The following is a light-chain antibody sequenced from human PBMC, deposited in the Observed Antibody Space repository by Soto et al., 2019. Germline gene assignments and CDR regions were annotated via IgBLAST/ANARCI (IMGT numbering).Light chain of an antibody. V-gene: IGKV3-15*01. CDR1: QSVSSN. Sequence: EIVMTQSPATLSVSPGGRATLSCRASQSVSSNLAWYQQKPGQAPRLLIYGASTRATGIPARFSGSGSGTEFTLTISSLQSEDFATYYCQQSYSTPYTFGQGTKLEIK. CDR3: QQSYSTPYT. CDR2: GAS. J-gene: IGKJ2*01.